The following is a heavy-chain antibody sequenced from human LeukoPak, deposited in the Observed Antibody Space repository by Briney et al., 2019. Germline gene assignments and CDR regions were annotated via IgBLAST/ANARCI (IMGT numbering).Heavy chain of an antibody. V-gene: IGHV4-59*01. CDR2: VFYIGNTDTT. D-gene: IGHD5-24*01. CDR1: GFTFSSYA. Sequence: GSLRLSCAASGFTFSSYAMSWVRQAPGKGLEYIGYVFYIGNTDTTDYNPSLKSRVTISVDTSKNQFSLKLSSVTAADTAVYYCARVRAMATITYFDYWGQGTLVTVSS. J-gene: IGHJ4*02. CDR3: ARVRAMATITYFDY.